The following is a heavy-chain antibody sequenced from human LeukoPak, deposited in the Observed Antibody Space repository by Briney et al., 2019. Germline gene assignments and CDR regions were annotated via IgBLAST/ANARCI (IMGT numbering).Heavy chain of an antibody. J-gene: IGHJ4*02. CDR3: AREGVVKSFDY. Sequence: ASVKVSCKASGYTFTGYYMHWVRQAPGQGLEWMGWINPNSGDTNYAQKFQGRVTMTRDTSISTAYMALSRLRSDDTAVYYCAREGVVKSFDYWGQGTLVTVSS. CDR1: GYTFTGYY. CDR2: INPNSGDT. D-gene: IGHD3-3*01. V-gene: IGHV1-2*02.